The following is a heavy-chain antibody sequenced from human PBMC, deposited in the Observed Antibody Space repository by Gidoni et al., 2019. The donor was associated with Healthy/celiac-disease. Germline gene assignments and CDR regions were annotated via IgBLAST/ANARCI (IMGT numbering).Heavy chain of an antibody. CDR3: ASSLNDFWSGLRRYYYYGMDV. CDR1: GYTFTSYG. CDR2: ISAYNGNT. V-gene: IGHV1-18*01. Sequence: QVQLVQSGAEVKKPGASVKVSCKASGYTFTSYGISWVRQAPGQGLEWMGWISAYNGNTNYAQKLQGRVTMTTDTSTSTAYMELRSLRSDDTAVYYCASSLNDFWSGLRRYYYYGMDVWGQGTTVTVSS. J-gene: IGHJ6*02. D-gene: IGHD3-3*01.